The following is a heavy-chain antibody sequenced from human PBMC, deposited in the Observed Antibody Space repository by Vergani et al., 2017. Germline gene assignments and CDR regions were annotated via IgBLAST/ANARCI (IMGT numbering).Heavy chain of an antibody. CDR3: ATKSCGTPGCQIGYFRE. J-gene: IGHJ1*01. Sequence: QVQILQSAGGVVQPGGSLRLSCTLSGFTLNTYGIHWVRQAPGKGLEWVSFIRYDGSSEYYGDSVKGRFTISRDKSQNTVNLQMNSLRTEDTAVYFCATKSCGTPGCQIGYFREWGQGTLVTVSS. CDR2: IRYDGSSE. V-gene: IGHV3-30*02. D-gene: IGHD1-1*01. CDR1: GFTLNTYG.